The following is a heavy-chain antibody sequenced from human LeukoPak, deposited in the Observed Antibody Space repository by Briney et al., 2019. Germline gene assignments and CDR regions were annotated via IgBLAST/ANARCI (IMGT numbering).Heavy chain of an antibody. CDR1: GYTFTSYD. J-gene: IGHJ4*02. CDR3: ARGGILWFGELLYYFDY. Sequence: GASVKVSCKASGYTFTSYDINWARQATGQGLEWMGWMNPNSGNTGYAQKFQGRVTMTRNTSISTAYMELSSLRSEDTAVYYCARGGILWFGELLYYFDYWGQGTLVTVSS. D-gene: IGHD3-10*01. CDR2: MNPNSGNT. V-gene: IGHV1-8*01.